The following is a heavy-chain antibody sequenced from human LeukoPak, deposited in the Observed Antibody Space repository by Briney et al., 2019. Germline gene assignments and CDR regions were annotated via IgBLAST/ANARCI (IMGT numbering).Heavy chain of an antibody. CDR1: GFTFSSHW. D-gene: IGHD1-26*01. CDR3: ARSPTSGSSFLDY. J-gene: IGHJ4*02. Sequence: GGSLRLSCAGSGFTFSSHWIGWVRQAPGKGLEWVAVISYDGSNRYYADSVKGQFTISRDNSKNMLYLQMNSLRTEDTAVYYCARSPTSGSSFLDYWGQGTLVTVSS. V-gene: IGHV3-30*03. CDR2: ISYDGSNR.